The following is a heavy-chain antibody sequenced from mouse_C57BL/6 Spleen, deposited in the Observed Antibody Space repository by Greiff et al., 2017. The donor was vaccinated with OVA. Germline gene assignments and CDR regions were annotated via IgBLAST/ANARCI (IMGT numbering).Heavy chain of an antibody. D-gene: IGHD2-3*01. J-gene: IGHJ1*03. V-gene: IGHV1-64*01. CDR1: GYTFTSYW. CDR2: IHPNSGST. CDR3: ARSVYDGYYWYFDV. Sequence: QVQLQQPGAELVKPGASVKLSCKASGYTFTSYWMHWVKQRPGQGLEWIGMIHPNSGSTNYNEKFKSKATLTVDESSSTAYMQLSSLTSEDSAVYYCARSVYDGYYWYFDVWGTGTTVTVSS.